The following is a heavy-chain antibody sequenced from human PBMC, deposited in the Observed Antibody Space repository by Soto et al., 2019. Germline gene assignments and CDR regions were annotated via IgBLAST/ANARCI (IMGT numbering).Heavy chain of an antibody. Sequence: KTSETLSLTCTVSGGSISSGGYYWSWIRQHPGKGLEWIGYIYYSGSTYYNPSLKSRVTISVDTSKNQFSLKLSSVTAADTAVYYCARGTYYYDSSGQYFPPRDAFDIWGQGTMVTVSS. V-gene: IGHV4-31*03. CDR3: ARGTYYYDSSGQYFPPRDAFDI. D-gene: IGHD3-22*01. J-gene: IGHJ3*02. CDR1: GGSISSGGYY. CDR2: IYYSGST.